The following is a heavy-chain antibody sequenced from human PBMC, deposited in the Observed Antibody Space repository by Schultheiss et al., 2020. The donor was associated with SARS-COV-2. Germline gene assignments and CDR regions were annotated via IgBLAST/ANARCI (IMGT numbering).Heavy chain of an antibody. CDR1: GGSISSGGYS. J-gene: IGHJ3*02. CDR3: ARYFGVVTDDAFDI. D-gene: IGHD3-3*01. V-gene: IGHV4-61*08. CDR2: IYYSGST. Sequence: SETLSLTCAVSGGSISSGGYSWSWIRQPPGKGLEWIGYIYYSGSTNYNPSLKSRVTMSVDTSKNQFSLKLSSVTAADTAVYYCARYFGVVTDDAFDIWGQGTMVTVSS.